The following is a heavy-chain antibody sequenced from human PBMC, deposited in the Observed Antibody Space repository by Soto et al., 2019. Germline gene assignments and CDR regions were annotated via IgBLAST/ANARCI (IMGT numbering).Heavy chain of an antibody. CDR3: ASPSGPNDAFDI. D-gene: IGHD2-15*01. CDR2: IIPILGIA. Sequence: QVQLVQSGAEVKKPGSSVKVSCKASGGTFSSYTISWVRQAPGLGLEWMGRIIPILGIANYAQKFQGRVMITADKATSTAYMELSSLRSEDTAVYYCASPSGPNDAFDIWGQGTMVTVSS. J-gene: IGHJ3*02. CDR1: GGTFSSYT. V-gene: IGHV1-69*02.